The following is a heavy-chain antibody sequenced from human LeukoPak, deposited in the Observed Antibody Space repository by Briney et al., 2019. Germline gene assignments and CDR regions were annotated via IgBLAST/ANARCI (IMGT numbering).Heavy chain of an antibody. CDR1: GFTFSTYV. CDR2: ISVGAEYI. Sequence: GGSLRLSCAASGFTFSTYVMNWFRQAPGKGLEWVSAISVGAEYIFYADSVKGRFTISRDDSNNALYLQMHSLRAEDTALYYCASGPPFLKYFEYWGQGTLVTVSS. D-gene: IGHD3-3*01. V-gene: IGHV3-23*01. J-gene: IGHJ4*02. CDR3: ASGPPFLKYFEY.